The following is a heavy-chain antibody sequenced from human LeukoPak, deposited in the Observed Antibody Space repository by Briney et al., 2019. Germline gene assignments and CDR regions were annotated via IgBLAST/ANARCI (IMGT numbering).Heavy chain of an antibody. J-gene: IGHJ4*02. D-gene: IGHD2-8*01. CDR3: AKQSYARSLGE. V-gene: IGHV3-23*01. CDR1: GFPLSDFS. Sequence: GGSLRLSCATSGFPLSDFSMSRVRQAPGKGLEWISTTNSGGTSTYYAESVKGRFTISRDNSKNTLYLQMSSLRVEDTAVYYCAKQSYARSLGEGGPGTLVSVSS. CDR2: TNSGGTST.